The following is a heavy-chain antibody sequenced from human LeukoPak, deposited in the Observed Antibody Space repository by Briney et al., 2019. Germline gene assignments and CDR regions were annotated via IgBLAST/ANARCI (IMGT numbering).Heavy chain of an antibody. CDR2: INHVGQI. CDR1: GAPVYVAPFNGYY. J-gene: IGHJ4*02. V-gene: IGHV4-34*01. CDR3: ARGSGEAWELLHY. Sequence: PSETLSLTCAVYGAPVYVAPFNGYYWTWVRQPPGEGLEWIGEINHVGQINYNSSLRSRLIISEDTSKNQVSLKLFSVTAADTAVYYCARGSGEAWELLHYWGQGSQVTVSS. D-gene: IGHD1-26*01.